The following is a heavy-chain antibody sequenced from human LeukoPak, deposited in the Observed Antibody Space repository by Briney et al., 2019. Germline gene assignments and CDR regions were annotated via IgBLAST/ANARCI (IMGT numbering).Heavy chain of an antibody. CDR2: MNPNSGNT. CDR3: AISSSSGWYGWFDP. J-gene: IGHJ5*02. V-gene: IGHV1-8*01. CDR1: GYTFSSYD. D-gene: IGHD6-19*01. Sequence: GASGKVSCKPSGYTFSSYDINWVRQATGQGLEWMGWMNPNSGNTGYAQKFQGRVTMTRNTSISTAYMELSSLRSEDTAVYYCAISSSSGWYGWFDPWRQGTLVTVSS.